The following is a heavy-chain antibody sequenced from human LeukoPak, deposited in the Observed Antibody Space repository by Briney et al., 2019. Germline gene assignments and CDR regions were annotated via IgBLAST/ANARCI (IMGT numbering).Heavy chain of an antibody. CDR2: IYYDGST. CDR1: GGSISSADYY. J-gene: IGHJ4*02. D-gene: IGHD3-10*01. Sequence: SETLSLTCTVSGGSISSADYYWSWVRQPPGKGLEWIGYIYYDGSTYYNPSLKSRVTISIDTSKNQFSLKLTPVTAADTAVYYCARVAYGSGSRLIDCWGQGTLVTVSS. V-gene: IGHV4-30-4*08. CDR3: ARVAYGSGSRLIDC.